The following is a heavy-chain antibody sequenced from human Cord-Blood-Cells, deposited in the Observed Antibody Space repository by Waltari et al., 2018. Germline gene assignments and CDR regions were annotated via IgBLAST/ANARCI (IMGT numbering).Heavy chain of an antibody. CDR1: GGSSSGYY. V-gene: IGHV4-34*01. J-gene: IGHJ4*02. CDR2: INHSGST. CDR3: ARGTLSSGDDY. D-gene: IGHD6-19*01. Sequence: QVQLQQWGAGLLKPSETLSLTCAVYGGSSSGYYWSWIRQPPVKGLEWIGEINHSGSTNYNPSLKSRVTTSVDTSKNQFSLKLSSVTAADTAVYYCARGTLSSGDDYWGQGTLVTVSS.